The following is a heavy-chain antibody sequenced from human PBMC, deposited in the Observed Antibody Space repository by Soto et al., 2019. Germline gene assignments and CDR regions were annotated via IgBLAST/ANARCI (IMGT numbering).Heavy chain of an antibody. CDR2: IWYDGSNK. V-gene: IGHV3-33*01. J-gene: IGHJ4*02. Sequence: ESGGGVVQPGRSLRLSCAASGFTFSSYGMHWVRQAPGKGLEWVAVIWYDGSNKYYADSVKGRFTISRDNSKNTVYLEMNSVRAEDTAVYYCARDENHYFDYWGQGTLVTVSS. CDR3: ARDENHYFDY. CDR1: GFTFSSYG.